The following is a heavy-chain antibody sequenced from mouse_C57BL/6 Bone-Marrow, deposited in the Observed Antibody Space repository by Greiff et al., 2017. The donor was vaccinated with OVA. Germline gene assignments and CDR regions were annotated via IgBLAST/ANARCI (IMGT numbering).Heavy chain of an antibody. J-gene: IGHJ2*01. D-gene: IGHD2-5*01. CDR3: ANYSNYAAYFDY. Sequence: QVQLQQPGAELVKPGASVKMSCKASGYTFTSYWITWVKQRPGQGLEWIGDIYPGSGSTNYNEKFKSKATLTVDTSSSTAYMQLSSLTSEDSAVYYCANYSNYAAYFDYWGQGTTLTVSS. CDR2: IYPGSGST. V-gene: IGHV1-55*01. CDR1: GYTFTSYW.